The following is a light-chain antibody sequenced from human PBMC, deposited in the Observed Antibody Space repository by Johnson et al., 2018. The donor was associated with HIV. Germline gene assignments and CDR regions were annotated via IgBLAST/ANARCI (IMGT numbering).Light chain of an antibody. V-gene: IGLV1-51*01. CDR3: GTWDSSLSSNV. CDR1: SSNIGNNY. Sequence: QSVLTQPPSVSAAPGQKVTISCSGSSSNIGNNYVSWYQQLPGTAPKLLIYDNNKRPSGIPDRFSGSKSGTSATLGITGLQTGDEADYYCGTWDSSLSSNVCGPGTKVTVL. CDR2: DNN. J-gene: IGLJ1*01.